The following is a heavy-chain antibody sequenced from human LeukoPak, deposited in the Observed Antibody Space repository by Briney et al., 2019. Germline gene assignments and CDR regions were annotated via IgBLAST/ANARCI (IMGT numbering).Heavy chain of an antibody. CDR1: GFTFSSYS. D-gene: IGHD2-2*01. CDR2: ISSSSSYI. Sequence: GGSLRLSGAASGFTFSSYSMNWVRQAPGKGLEWVSSISSSSSYIYYADSVKGRFTISRDNAKNSLYLQMNSLRAEDTAVYYCAREGYGCSSTSCYYGTNFDYWGQGTLVTVSS. J-gene: IGHJ4*02. CDR3: AREGYGCSSTSCYYGTNFDY. V-gene: IGHV3-21*01.